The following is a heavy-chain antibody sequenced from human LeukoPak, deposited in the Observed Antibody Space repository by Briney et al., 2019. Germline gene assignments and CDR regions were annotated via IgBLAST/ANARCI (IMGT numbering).Heavy chain of an antibody. CDR2: MTSGGRDI. Sequence: GGSLRLACAASGSTFATYAMTWVRQAPGKGLEWVSSMTSGGRDIYYADSVKGRFTISRDNYKNTLYLQMNSLRAEDTAVYYCARDPNGNYVGAFDFQPWGQGTLVTVSS. CDR1: GSTFATYA. J-gene: IGHJ1*01. CDR3: ARDPNGNYVGAFDFQP. D-gene: IGHD4-17*01. V-gene: IGHV3-23*01.